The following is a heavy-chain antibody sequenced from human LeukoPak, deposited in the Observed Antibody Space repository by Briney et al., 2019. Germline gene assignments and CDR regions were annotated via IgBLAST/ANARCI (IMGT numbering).Heavy chain of an antibody. V-gene: IGHV3-30*18. CDR2: ISYDGSNK. CDR3: AKDFLSRVVPAPNWFDP. D-gene: IGHD2-2*01. Sequence: QPGGSQRLSWAASGFTFSSYGMHWVRQAPGKGLEWVAVISYDGSNKYYADSVKGRFTISRDNSKNTLYPQMNSLRAEDTAVYYCAKDFLSRVVPAPNWFDPWGQGTLVTVSS. J-gene: IGHJ5*02. CDR1: GFTFSSYG.